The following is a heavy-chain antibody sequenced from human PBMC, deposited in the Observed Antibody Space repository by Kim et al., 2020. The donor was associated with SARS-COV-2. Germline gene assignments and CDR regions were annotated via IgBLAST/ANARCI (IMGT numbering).Heavy chain of an antibody. Sequence: GGSLRLSCAASGFTFSDYYMSWIRQAPGKGLEWVSYISSSSSYTNYADSVKGRFTISRDNAKNSLYLQMNSLRAEDTAVYYCARRGPTVVVTAPPDYYGMDVWGQGTTVTVSS. CDR3: ARRGPTVVVTAPPDYYGMDV. D-gene: IGHD2-21*02. V-gene: IGHV3-11*03. CDR2: ISSSSSYT. J-gene: IGHJ6*02. CDR1: GFTFSDYY.